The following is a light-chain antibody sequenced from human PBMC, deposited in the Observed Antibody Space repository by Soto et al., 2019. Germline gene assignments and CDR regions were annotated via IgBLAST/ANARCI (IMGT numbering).Light chain of an antibody. CDR1: SSDVGGYNY. Sequence: SVLTQAASVCGSPGQSITIYCTGTSSDVGGYNYVSWYQQHPGKAPKLMIYDVSNRPSGVSNRFSGSKSGNTASLTISGLQAEDEADYYCSSYTSSSTLLFGTGTKVTVL. J-gene: IGLJ1*01. CDR2: DVS. V-gene: IGLV2-14*01. CDR3: SSYTSSSTLL.